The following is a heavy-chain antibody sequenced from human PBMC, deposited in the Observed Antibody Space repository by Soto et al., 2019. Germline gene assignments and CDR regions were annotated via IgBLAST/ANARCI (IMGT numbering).Heavy chain of an antibody. D-gene: IGHD6-6*01. Sequence: PGGSLRLSCAASGFTFSSYSMNWVRQAPGKGLEWVSSISSSSSYINYADSVKGRFTTSRDNAKNSLYLQMNSLRAEDTAVYYCAREPSIAARPDYWGQGTLVTVSS. CDR1: GFTFSSYS. J-gene: IGHJ4*02. CDR2: ISSSSSYI. V-gene: IGHV3-21*01. CDR3: AREPSIAARPDY.